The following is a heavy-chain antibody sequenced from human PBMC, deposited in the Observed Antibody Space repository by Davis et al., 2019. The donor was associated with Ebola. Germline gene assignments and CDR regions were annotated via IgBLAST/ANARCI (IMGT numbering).Heavy chain of an antibody. D-gene: IGHD2-2*02. V-gene: IGHV3-9*01. CDR3: TRDTGVVTAAIKY. Sequence: PGGSLRLSCAASGFSLRSCAMHWVRQAPGKGLEWVSGIRRNSGIIGYADFVQGRFTISRDDAKNSLYLQMNSLRAEDTALYYCTRDTGVVTAAIKYWGQGTLVTVSS. CDR2: IRRNSGII. CDR1: GFSLRSCA. J-gene: IGHJ4*02.